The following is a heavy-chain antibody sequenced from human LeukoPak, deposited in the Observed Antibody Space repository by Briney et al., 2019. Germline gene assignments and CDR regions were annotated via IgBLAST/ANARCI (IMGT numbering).Heavy chain of an antibody. J-gene: IGHJ4*02. D-gene: IGHD3-22*01. CDR3: ARETPDYDSSGYTIDY. CDR1: GGSISSYY. Sequence: SETLSLTCTVSGGSISSYYWSWIRQPPGKGLEWIGYIYYSGSTNYNPSLKSRVTISVDTSKNQFSLKLSSVTAADTAVYYCARETPDYDSSGYTIDYWGQGTLVTVSS. CDR2: IYYSGST. V-gene: IGHV4-59*01.